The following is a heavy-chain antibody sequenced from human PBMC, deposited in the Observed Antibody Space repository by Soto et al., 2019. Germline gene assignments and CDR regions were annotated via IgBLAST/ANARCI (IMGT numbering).Heavy chain of an antibody. CDR3: EHRQDLGAFDI. CDR2: IYWNDDQ. D-gene: IGHD7-27*01. V-gene: IGHV2-5*01. J-gene: IGHJ3*02. Sequence: QITLKESGPTLVKPTQTLTLTCTFSGFSLSTRAVGVGWIRQPPGKALEWLALIYWNDDQRYSPSLKNRLTITKDTSKNHVVLTMTNMDPADTATYYCEHRQDLGAFDIWGQGTMVTVSS. CDR1: GFSLSTRAVG.